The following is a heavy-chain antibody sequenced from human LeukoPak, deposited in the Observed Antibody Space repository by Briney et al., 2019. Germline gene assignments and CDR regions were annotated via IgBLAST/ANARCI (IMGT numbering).Heavy chain of an antibody. J-gene: IGHJ5*02. D-gene: IGHD3-22*01. CDR3: ARVDDSSGYYFYLGSYNWFDP. V-gene: IGHV3-7*01. CDR2: IKQDGSEK. CDR1: GFTFSSYW. Sequence: GVLRLSCAASGFTFSSYWMSWARQAPGKGLEWVANIKQDGSEKYYVDSVKGRFTISRDNAKNSLYLQMNSLRAEDTAVYYCARVDDSSGYYFYLGSYNWFDPWGQGTLVTVSS.